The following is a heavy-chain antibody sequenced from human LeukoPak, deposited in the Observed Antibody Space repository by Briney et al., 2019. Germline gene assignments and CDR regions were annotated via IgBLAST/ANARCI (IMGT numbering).Heavy chain of an antibody. V-gene: IGHV3-33*01. CDR2: IWYDGSNK. D-gene: IGHD6-13*01. CDR3: ARGDSSSWYGYYYYYYGMDV. Sequence: GGSLRLSCAASGFTFSSYGMHWVRQAPGKGLEWVAVIWYDGSNKHYADSVKGRFTISRDNSKNTLYLQMNSLRAEDTAVYYCARGDSSSWYGYYYYYYGMDVWGQGTTVTVSS. J-gene: IGHJ6*02. CDR1: GFTFSSYG.